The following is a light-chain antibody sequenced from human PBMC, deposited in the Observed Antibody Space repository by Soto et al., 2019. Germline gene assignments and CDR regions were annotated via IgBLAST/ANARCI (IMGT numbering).Light chain of an antibody. CDR3: LRHDLYPWT. Sequence: DIQMTQSPSSLSASVGDRVTITCRASQTISSWLAWYQQKPGKAPKLLIYKASSLESGVPSRFSGSGSGTEFTLTISSLQPDDFATYYCLRHDLYPWTFGQGTKVDIK. CDR1: QTISSW. J-gene: IGKJ1*01. CDR2: KAS. V-gene: IGKV1-5*03.